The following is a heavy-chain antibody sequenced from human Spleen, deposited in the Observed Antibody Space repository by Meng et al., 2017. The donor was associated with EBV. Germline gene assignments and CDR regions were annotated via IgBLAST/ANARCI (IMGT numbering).Heavy chain of an antibody. D-gene: IGHD3-22*01. CDR3: ARENYYDSSGSDY. CDR2: IDYSGST. Sequence: QVRRQEPGPGWVKPSGTLSLTFAVSGDSIITSTKWCPGFRQPPGKGLEWIGYIDYSGSTDYNPSLKSRATISVDTSKNQFSLKLSSVTAADTAVYCCARENYYDSSGSDYWGQGTLVTVSS. J-gene: IGHJ4*02. V-gene: IGHV4-30-4*01. CDR1: GDSIITSTKW.